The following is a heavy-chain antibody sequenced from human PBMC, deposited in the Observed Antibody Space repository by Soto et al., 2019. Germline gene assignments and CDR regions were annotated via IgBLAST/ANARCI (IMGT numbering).Heavy chain of an antibody. CDR3: AKDPESELITMVFS. Sequence: EVQLLESGGGLVQPGGSLRLSCAASGFTFSSYAMSWVRQAPGKGLEWVSAISGSGGSTYYADSVKGRFTISRDNSKNKLYLQMNSLRAEDTAVYYCAKDPESELITMVFSWGQGTLVTVSS. D-gene: IGHD3-10*01. CDR1: GFTFSSYA. CDR2: ISGSGGST. V-gene: IGHV3-23*01. J-gene: IGHJ5*02.